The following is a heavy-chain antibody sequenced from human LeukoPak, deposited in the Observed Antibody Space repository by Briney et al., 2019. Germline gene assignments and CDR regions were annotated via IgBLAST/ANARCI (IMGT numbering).Heavy chain of an antibody. CDR1: GGSISSYY. J-gene: IGHJ4*02. Sequence: SETLSLTCTVSGGSISSYYWSWIRQPPGKGLEWIGYIYYSGGTNYNPSLKSRVTISVDTSKNQFSLKLSSVTAADTAVYYCARVGATSFDYWGQGTLVTVSP. CDR2: IYYSGGT. V-gene: IGHV4-59*08. D-gene: IGHD1-26*01. CDR3: ARVGATSFDY.